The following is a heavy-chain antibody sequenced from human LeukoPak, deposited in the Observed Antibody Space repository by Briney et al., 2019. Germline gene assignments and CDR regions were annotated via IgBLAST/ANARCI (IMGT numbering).Heavy chain of an antibody. Sequence: RPSETLSLTCTVSGASIRSGDYDWSWIRQPPGKGLDWIGFIYDSGSTYYNPSLKSRITISVDTSEKRFSLKLSSVTATDTAVYYCARDCSGGSCYGAFDIWGQGTMVTVSS. CDR3: ARDCSGGSCYGAFDI. CDR1: GASIRSGDYD. V-gene: IGHV4-30-4*01. CDR2: IYDSGST. J-gene: IGHJ3*02. D-gene: IGHD2-15*01.